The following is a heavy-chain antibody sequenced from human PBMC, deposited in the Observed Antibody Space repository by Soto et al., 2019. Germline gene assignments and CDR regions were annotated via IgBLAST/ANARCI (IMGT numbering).Heavy chain of an antibody. J-gene: IGHJ6*03. Sequence: GGSLSLSCAASGFTVSSNYMSWVRQAPGKGLEWVSVIYSGGSTYYADSVKGRFTISRDNSKNTLYLQMNSLRAEDTAVYYCARDRKKFTFGGVIVSEGYYYYMDVWGKGTTVTVSS. V-gene: IGHV3-66*01. CDR1: GFTVSSNY. CDR3: ARDRKKFTFGGVIVSEGYYYYMDV. D-gene: IGHD3-16*02. CDR2: IYSGGST.